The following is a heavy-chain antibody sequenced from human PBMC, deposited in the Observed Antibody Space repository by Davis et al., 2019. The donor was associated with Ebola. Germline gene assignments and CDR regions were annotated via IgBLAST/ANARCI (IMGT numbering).Heavy chain of an antibody. J-gene: IGHJ4*02. Sequence: GESLKISCAASGFTFSSYSMNWVRQAPGKGLEWVSSISSSSSYIYYADSVKGRFTISRDNAKNSLYPQMNSLRAEDTAVYYCARDRWNGDYLFDYWGQGTLVTVSS. CDR1: GFTFSSYS. D-gene: IGHD4-17*01. CDR3: ARDRWNGDYLFDY. CDR2: ISSSSSYI. V-gene: IGHV3-21*01.